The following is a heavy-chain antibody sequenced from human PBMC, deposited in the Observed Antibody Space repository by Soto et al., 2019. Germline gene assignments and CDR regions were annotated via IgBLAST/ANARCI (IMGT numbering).Heavy chain of an antibody. CDR3: AKASPVVVVVAATYYGMDV. J-gene: IGHJ6*02. CDR2: ISGSGGST. Sequence: LRLSCAASGFTFSSYAMSWVRQAPGKGLEWVSAISGSGGSTYYADSVKGRFTISRDNSKNTLYLQMNSLRAEDTAVYYCAKASPVVVVVAATYYGMDVWGQGTTVTV. V-gene: IGHV3-23*01. D-gene: IGHD2-15*01. CDR1: GFTFSSYA.